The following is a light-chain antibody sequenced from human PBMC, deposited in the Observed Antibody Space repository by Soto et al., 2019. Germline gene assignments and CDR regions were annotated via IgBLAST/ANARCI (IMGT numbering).Light chain of an antibody. CDR3: QQYVSSPQT. CDR2: GAS. V-gene: IGKV3-20*01. CDR1: QSVSSNY. Sequence: EIVLTQSPGTLSLSPGERATLSCRAGQSVSSNYLAWYQQKPGQAPRLLISGASSRATGVPDRFSGSGSGTDFTLTISRLEPEDFAVYFCQQYVSSPQTFGQGTKVEFK. J-gene: IGKJ1*01.